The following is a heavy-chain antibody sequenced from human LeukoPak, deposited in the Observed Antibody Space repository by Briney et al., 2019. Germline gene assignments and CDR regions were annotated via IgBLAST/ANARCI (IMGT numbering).Heavy chain of an antibody. D-gene: IGHD2-2*01. CDR2: IYHGGST. V-gene: IGHV4-38-2*02. J-gene: IGHJ4*02. CDR3: ARDGAGYCSSTSCRAGVDY. CDR1: GGSISSGYY. Sequence: SETLSLTCAVSGGSISSGYYWGWIRQPPGKGLEWIGSIYHGGSTYYSPSLKSRVTISVDTSKNQFSLKLSSVTAADTAVYFCARDGAGYCSSTSCRAGVDYWGQGTLVTVSS.